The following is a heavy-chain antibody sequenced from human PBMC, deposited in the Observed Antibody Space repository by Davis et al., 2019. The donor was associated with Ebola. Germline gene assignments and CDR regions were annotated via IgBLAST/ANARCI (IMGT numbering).Heavy chain of an antibody. J-gene: IGHJ6*02. CDR1: GASISSDFFS. Sequence: SETLSLTCNVSGASISSDFFSWTWVRQPAGKGLEWIGRIYITGSTNYSPSLKSRVTMSLDTSKNQFSLTLTSVTAADTAVYYCAREVTSSQGRGLDVWGQGTTVTVSS. V-gene: IGHV4-61*02. D-gene: IGHD1-26*01. CDR3: AREVTSSQGRGLDV. CDR2: IYITGST.